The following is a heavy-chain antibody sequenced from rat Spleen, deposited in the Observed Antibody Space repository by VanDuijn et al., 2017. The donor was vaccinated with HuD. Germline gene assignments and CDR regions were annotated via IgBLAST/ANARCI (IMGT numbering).Heavy chain of an antibody. V-gene: IGHV3-3*01. CDR2: INSAGST. CDR3: AKTTVAYYYVMDA. D-gene: IGHD1-1*01. CDR1: GYSITSSYR. J-gene: IGHJ4*01. Sequence: EVQLQESGPGLVKPSQSLSLTCSVTGYSITSSYRWNWIRKFPGNKLEWMGYINSAGSTNYNPSLTSRISITRDKSKNQFFLQVNSVTTEDTATYYCAKTTVAYYYVMDAWGQGASVTVSS.